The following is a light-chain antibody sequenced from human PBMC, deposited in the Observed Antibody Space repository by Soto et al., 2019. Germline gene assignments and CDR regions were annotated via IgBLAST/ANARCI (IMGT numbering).Light chain of an antibody. Sequence: DIQMTQSPSSLSASVGDKVTITCRASQGISNYLAWYQQKPGKVPTLLIYSASTLQSGVPSRFSGSGSGTAFTLTISSLQPEDVETYYCQRYDSAPWTFGQGTKVEIK. V-gene: IGKV1-27*01. CDR2: SAS. CDR1: QGISNY. CDR3: QRYDSAPWT. J-gene: IGKJ1*01.